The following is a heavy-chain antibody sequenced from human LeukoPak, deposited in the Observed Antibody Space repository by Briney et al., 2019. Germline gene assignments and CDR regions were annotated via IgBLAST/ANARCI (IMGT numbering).Heavy chain of an antibody. CDR1: GGSVNRDISY. Sequence: SGTLCLTCTVSGGSVNRDISYWRWVRQPPGRGLEWIVYIYHGGKSYYNPSLKSRLAMSVDRSRNQFSLMLTSVTAADTAVYYCARRFVGYNNTWGASDIWGQGTMVTVSS. CDR3: ARRFVGYNNTWGASDI. V-gene: IGHV4-30-2*01. J-gene: IGHJ3*02. CDR2: IYHGGKS. D-gene: IGHD2-8*01.